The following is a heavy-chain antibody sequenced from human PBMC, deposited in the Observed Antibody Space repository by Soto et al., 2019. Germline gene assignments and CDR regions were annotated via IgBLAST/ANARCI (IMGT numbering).Heavy chain of an antibody. CDR3: VTIAAADPQVDAFDI. V-gene: IGHV3-64D*06. CDR1: GFTFSSYA. D-gene: IGHD6-13*01. J-gene: IGHJ3*02. Sequence: GGSLRLSCSASGFTFSSYAIHWVRQAPGKGLEYVSAISSNGGSTYYADSVRGRFTISRDNSKNTLYLQMSSLRAEDTAVYYCVTIAAADPQVDAFDIWGQGTMVTVSS. CDR2: ISSNGGST.